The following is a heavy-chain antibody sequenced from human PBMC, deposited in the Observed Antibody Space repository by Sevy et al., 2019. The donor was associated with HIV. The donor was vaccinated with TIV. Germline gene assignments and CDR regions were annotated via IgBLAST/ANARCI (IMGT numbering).Heavy chain of an antibody. CDR3: AGAPPVRNGDDSLNWLDP. Sequence: SETLSLTCTVSGGSISAYYWSWLRQPPGKGLEYIGDIYYTGSTYYNPSLKSRVTISVDTSKNQFSLNLRSVTAVDTADYYCAGAPPVRNGDDSLNWLDPWGQRILVTVSS. V-gene: IGHV4-59*12. CDR2: IYYTGST. J-gene: IGHJ5*02. CDR1: GGSISAYY. D-gene: IGHD5-12*01.